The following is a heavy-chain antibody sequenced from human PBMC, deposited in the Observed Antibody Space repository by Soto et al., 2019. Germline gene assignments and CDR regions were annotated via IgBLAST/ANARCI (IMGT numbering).Heavy chain of an antibody. V-gene: IGHV4-59*01. CDR3: ANGGSGYSYGRGAFDI. CDR2: IYYSVST. Sequence: SETLSLTCTLSVFSIIRYYGGWIRQPPGKGLEWIGYIYYSVSTNYNPCLKSRVTISVDTSKNQFSLKLSSVTAADTAGYYCANGGSGYSYGRGAFDIWGQGTMVTVSS. J-gene: IGHJ3*02. D-gene: IGHD5-18*01. CDR1: VFSIIRYY.